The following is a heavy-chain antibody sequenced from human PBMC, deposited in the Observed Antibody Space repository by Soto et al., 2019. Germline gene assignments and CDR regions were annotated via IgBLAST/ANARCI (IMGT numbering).Heavy chain of an antibody. CDR2: INPASRGI. CDR3: ASPGPHSRNPVGRWFDP. Sequence: ASVKVSCKASGYSFTDDYIHWVRQAPGQGLEWMGWINPASRGIKYAQKFQGRVTMTRDTSINTVYMELGRLTSDDTAVYYCASPGPHSRNPVGRWFDPWGQGTLVTDSS. CDR1: GYSFTDDY. V-gene: IGHV1-2*02. J-gene: IGHJ5*02. D-gene: IGHD1-26*01.